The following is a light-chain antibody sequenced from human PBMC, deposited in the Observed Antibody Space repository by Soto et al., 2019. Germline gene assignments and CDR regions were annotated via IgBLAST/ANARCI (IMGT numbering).Light chain of an antibody. J-gene: IGKJ4*01. CDR1: QDISNY. Sequence: DIQMTQSPSSLSASVGDRVTITCQASQDISNYLNWYQQKPGKAPIVLISDASNLETGVPSRFSGIGSGNAFTFTISSLQPEDIATYFCQQCDDLPLTFGGGTKVEI. CDR2: DAS. V-gene: IGKV1-33*01. CDR3: QQCDDLPLT.